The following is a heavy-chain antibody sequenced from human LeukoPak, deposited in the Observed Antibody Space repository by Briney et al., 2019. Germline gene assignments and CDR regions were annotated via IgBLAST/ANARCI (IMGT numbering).Heavy chain of an antibody. CDR2: IGDGGIT. Sequence: GGSLRLSCAASGFTFEDFSMHWVRQVPGKGLEWISLIGDGGITYYADSVKGRFTISRDNAKNSLYLQMNSLRAEDTAVYYCARDSSAPSYSSSWYPFQHWGQGTLVTVSS. V-gene: IGHV3-43*01. CDR3: ARDSSAPSYSSSWYPFQH. D-gene: IGHD6-13*01. J-gene: IGHJ1*01. CDR1: GFTFEDFS.